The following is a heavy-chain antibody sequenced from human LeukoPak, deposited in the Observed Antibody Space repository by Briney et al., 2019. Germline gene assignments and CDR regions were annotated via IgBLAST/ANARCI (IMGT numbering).Heavy chain of an antibody. CDR1: GFTFSSYS. J-gene: IGHJ4*02. Sequence: GGSLRLSWAASGFTFSSYSLHWVRQAPGKGLEWVTVISYDETEKYYADSVKGRFTISRDNSKNTLYLQMNSLRAEDTAVYYCAKETDIVAKGIDYWGQGTLVTVSS. D-gene: IGHD2-15*01. CDR3: AKETDIVAKGIDY. CDR2: ISYDETEK. V-gene: IGHV3-30*04.